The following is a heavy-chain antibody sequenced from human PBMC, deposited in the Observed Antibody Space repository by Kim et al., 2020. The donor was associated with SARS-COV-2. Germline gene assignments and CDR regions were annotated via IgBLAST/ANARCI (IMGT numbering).Heavy chain of an antibody. V-gene: IGHV4-39*01. Sequence: SETLSLTCTVSGGSFSHSSYYWGWIRQPPGKGLEWIANIYYGGSTFYNPSLKNRVTTSVDTSKMKFSLRLDSVTAADTAVYYCARLVRTFGAFDYWGQGILVPVSS. CDR3: ARLVRTFGAFDY. J-gene: IGHJ4*02. D-gene: IGHD2-2*01. CDR1: GGSFSHSSYY. CDR2: IYYGGST.